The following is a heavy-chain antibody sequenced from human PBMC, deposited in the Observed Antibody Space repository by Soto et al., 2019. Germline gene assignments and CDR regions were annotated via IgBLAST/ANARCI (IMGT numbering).Heavy chain of an antibody. CDR2: INHSGST. Sequence: PSETLSLTCAVYGGSFSGYYWSWIRQPPGKGLEWIGEINHSGSTYYNPSLKSRVTISVGRSKNQFSLKLSAVTAADTAVYYCARGPPFHWGQGTLVTVCS. CDR3: ARGPPFH. V-gene: IGHV4-34*01. D-gene: IGHD3-16*01. CDR1: GGSFSGYY. J-gene: IGHJ4*02.